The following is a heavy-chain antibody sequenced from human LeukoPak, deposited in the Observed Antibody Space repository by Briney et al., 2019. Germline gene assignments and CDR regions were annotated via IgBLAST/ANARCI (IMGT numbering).Heavy chain of an antibody. CDR3: ARDSSGYCSSTSCYGVNIGFDY. V-gene: IGHV4-31*03. D-gene: IGHD2-2*03. Sequence: PSQTLSLTCTVSGGSISSGGYYWSWIRQHPGKGLEWIGYIYYSGSTYYNPSLKSRVTISVDTSKNQFSLKLSSVTAADTAVYYCARDSSGYCSSTSCYGVNIGFDYWGQGTLVTVSS. J-gene: IGHJ4*02. CDR2: IYYSGST. CDR1: GGSISSGGYY.